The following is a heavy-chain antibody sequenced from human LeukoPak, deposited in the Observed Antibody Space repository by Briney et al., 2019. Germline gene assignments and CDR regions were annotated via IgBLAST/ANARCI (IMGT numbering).Heavy chain of an antibody. CDR1: GFTFSSYA. V-gene: IGHV3-23*01. CDR3: ARDGKSGYYGSGTYYNVYYFDY. Sequence: GGSLRLSCAASGFTFSSYAMSWVRQAPGKGLEWVSDISGGGATTFYADSVKGRFTISRDNSKNTLYLQLSSLRAEDTAVYYCARDGKSGYYGSGTYYNVYYFDYWGQGAHVTVSS. CDR2: ISGGGATT. D-gene: IGHD3-10*01. J-gene: IGHJ4*02.